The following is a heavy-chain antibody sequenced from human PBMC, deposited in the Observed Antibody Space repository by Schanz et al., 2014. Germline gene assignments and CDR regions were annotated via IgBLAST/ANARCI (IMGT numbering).Heavy chain of an antibody. CDR2: IVPLLNVT. CDR1: GGTFSSYT. D-gene: IGHD3-10*01. Sequence: QVQLVQSGAEVKKPGSSVTVSCKASGGTFSSYTINWVRQAPGQGLELMGRIVPLLNVTNYTQKFQGRVTITADKSANTVYMELDSLRSEDTAIYFCGEYGSDSYPDPWGQGTLVSVSS. CDR3: GEYGSDSYPDP. V-gene: IGHV1-69*02. J-gene: IGHJ5*01.